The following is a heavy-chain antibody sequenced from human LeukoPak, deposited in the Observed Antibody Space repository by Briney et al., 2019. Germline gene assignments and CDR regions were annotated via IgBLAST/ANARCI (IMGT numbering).Heavy chain of an antibody. D-gene: IGHD6-6*01. CDR3: ARGTLVAAPTNFDY. CDR1: GYTFTGYY. Sequence: ASVKVSCKASGYTFTGYYMHWVRQAPGQGLEWMGWINPNSGGTNYAQKFQGWVTMTRDTSISTAYMELSGLRSDDTAVYYCARGTLVAAPTNFDYWGQGTLVTVSS. J-gene: IGHJ4*02. V-gene: IGHV1-2*04. CDR2: INPNSGGT.